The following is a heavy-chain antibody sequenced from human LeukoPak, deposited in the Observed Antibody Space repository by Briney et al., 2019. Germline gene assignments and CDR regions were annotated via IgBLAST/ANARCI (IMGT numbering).Heavy chain of an antibody. CDR1: GFTFSSYA. CDR3: ARTIRTGSYFTYGMDV. CDR2: ISYDGSNK. Sequence: GGSLRLSCAASGFTFSSYAMHWVRQAPGKGLEWVAVISYDGSNKYYADSVKGRFTISRDNSKNTLYLQMNSLRAEDTAVYYCARTIRTGSYFTYGMDVWGQGTTVTVSS. J-gene: IGHJ6*02. D-gene: IGHD1-26*01. V-gene: IGHV3-30-3*01.